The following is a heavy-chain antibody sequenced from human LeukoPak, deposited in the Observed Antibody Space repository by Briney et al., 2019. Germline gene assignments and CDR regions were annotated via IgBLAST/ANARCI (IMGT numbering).Heavy chain of an antibody. Sequence: ASVKVSCKASGYTFTNYYIHWVRQAPGQELEWTGIINPTSGSTAYTQKFQGRVTMTRDTSTSTVYMELSSLRSDDTAVYYCARLGYYYDSLGHYDYWGQGTLVIVSS. J-gene: IGHJ4*02. V-gene: IGHV1-46*01. CDR2: INPTSGST. CDR1: GYTFTNYY. D-gene: IGHD3-22*01. CDR3: ARLGYYYDSLGHYDY.